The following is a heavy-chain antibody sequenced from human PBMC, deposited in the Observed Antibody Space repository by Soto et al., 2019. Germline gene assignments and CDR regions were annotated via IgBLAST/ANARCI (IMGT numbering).Heavy chain of an antibody. V-gene: IGHV1-2*02. Sequence: QVQLVQSGAEVKKPGASVKVSCKAFGYTFTGYYMHWVRQAPGQGLEWMGWINPNSGVTNYAQKFQGRVTMTRDTSISTAYMEVSRLRSDDTAVYYCAREVNNWEPDDYWGQGTLVTVSS. J-gene: IGHJ4*02. CDR3: AREVNNWEPDDY. CDR2: INPNSGVT. CDR1: GYTFTGYY. D-gene: IGHD1-20*01.